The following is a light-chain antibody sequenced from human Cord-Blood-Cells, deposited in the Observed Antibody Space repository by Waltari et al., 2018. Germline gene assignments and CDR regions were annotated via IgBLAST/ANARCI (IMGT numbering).Light chain of an antibody. CDR2: AAS. CDR1: QSISSY. J-gene: IGKJ4*01. V-gene: IGKV1-39*01. Sequence: DIQMTQYPSSLSASVGDRVTITCRASQSISSYLNWYQQKPGKAPKLLIYAASSLQSGVPSRFSGIGSGTDFTLTISSLQPEDFATYYCQQSYSTPLTFGGGTKVEIK. CDR3: QQSYSTPLT.